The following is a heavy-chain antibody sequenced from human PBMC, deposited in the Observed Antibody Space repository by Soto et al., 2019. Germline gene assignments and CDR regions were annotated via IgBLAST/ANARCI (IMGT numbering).Heavy chain of an antibody. CDR1: GFTFSSYA. J-gene: IGHJ4*02. D-gene: IGHD6-13*01. V-gene: IGHV3-23*01. Sequence: EVQLLESGGGLVQPGGSLRLSCAASGFTFSSYAMSWVRQAPGKGLEWVSAISGSGGSTYYADSVKGRFTNSRDNSKNTLYLQMSSLRAEDTAVYYCARDSIRAAGNDYWGQGTLVTVSS. CDR2: ISGSGGST. CDR3: ARDSIRAAGNDY.